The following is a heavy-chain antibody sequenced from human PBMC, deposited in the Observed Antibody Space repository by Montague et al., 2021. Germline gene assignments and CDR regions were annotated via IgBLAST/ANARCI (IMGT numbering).Heavy chain of an antibody. Sequence: SLRLSCAASGFTFNDYIIHWVRQAPGKGLEWVSSITGSSYISFAGSLGGRFTISRDNAASSLYLQINSLCTEDTAVYYCAREGTSGRDSYNGMDVWGQGTTVIVSS. CDR3: AREGTSGRDSYNGMDV. D-gene: IGHD2-21*02. V-gene: IGHV3-69-1*02. CDR1: GFTFNDYI. J-gene: IGHJ6*02. CDR2: ITGSSYI.